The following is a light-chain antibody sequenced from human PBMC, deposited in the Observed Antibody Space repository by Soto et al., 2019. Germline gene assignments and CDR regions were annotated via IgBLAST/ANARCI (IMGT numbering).Light chain of an antibody. CDR2: DAS. V-gene: IGKV3-11*01. J-gene: IGKJ3*01. CDR3: QQRSNWPLFT. CDR1: QSFSSY. Sequence: EIVLTQSPATLSLSPGERATLSCRASQSFSSYLAWYQQKPGQAPRLLIYDASNRATGIPARFSGSGSGTDFTLTISSLEHEDFAVYYCQQRSNWPLFTFGPGNKVDIK.